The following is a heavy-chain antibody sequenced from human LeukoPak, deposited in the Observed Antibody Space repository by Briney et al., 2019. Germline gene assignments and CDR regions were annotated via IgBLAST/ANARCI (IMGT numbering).Heavy chain of an antibody. D-gene: IGHD5-24*01. Sequence: PGGSLRLSCAASGFTVSSNYMSWVRQAPGKGLEWVSVIYSGGSTYYADSVKGRFTISRHNSENTLYLQMNSLRAEDTAVYYCARALPPRGMATIMGAFDIWGQGTTVTVSS. CDR2: IYSGGST. CDR3: ARALPPRGMATIMGAFDI. CDR1: GFTVSSNY. V-gene: IGHV3-53*04. J-gene: IGHJ3*02.